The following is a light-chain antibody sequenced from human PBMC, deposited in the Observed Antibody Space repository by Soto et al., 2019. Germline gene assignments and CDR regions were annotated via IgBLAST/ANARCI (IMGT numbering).Light chain of an antibody. J-gene: IGKJ5*01. Sequence: EIVLTQSPGSLSLSPWERATLSCRASQSLSSSYLAWYQQKPGQAPRLLIYGASTRATGIPARFSGSGSGTEFTLTISSLHSEDFAVYYCQQYNNWPITFGQGTRLEI. V-gene: IGKV3-15*01. CDR3: QQYNNWPIT. CDR1: QSLSSS. CDR2: GAS.